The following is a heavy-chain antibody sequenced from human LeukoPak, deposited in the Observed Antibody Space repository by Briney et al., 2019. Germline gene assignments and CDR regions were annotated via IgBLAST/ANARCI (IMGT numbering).Heavy chain of an antibody. CDR2: ISTSGGST. Sequence: PGGSLRLSCAASGFTFSSYAMGWVRQAPGKGLEWVSAISTSGGSTYYADSVKGRFTISRDNSKNTLYLQMNSLRAEDTAVYYCAKQFLTGTTRGYFDYWGRGTLVTVSS. D-gene: IGHD1-20*01. J-gene: IGHJ4*02. CDR1: GFTFSSYA. V-gene: IGHV3-23*01. CDR3: AKQFLTGTTRGYFDY.